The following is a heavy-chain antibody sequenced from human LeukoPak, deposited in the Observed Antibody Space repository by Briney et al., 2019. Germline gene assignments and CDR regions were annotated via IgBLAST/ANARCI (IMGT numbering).Heavy chain of an antibody. Sequence: GGSLRLSCAASGFTFSSYEMNWVRQAPGKGLEWVSYISSSGSTIYYAGSVKGRFTISRDNAENSVFLQMSSLRVDDTALYYCVRGWFDFWGQGTPVTVSS. CDR2: ISSSGSTI. CDR1: GFTFSSYE. J-gene: IGHJ5*01. V-gene: IGHV3-48*03. CDR3: VRGWFDF.